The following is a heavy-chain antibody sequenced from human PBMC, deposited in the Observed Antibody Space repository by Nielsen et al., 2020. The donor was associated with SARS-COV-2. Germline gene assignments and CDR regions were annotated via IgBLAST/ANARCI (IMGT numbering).Heavy chain of an antibody. CDR3: AREVYGGKGGSFDY. CDR1: GFTFSSYG. V-gene: IGHV3-33*01. D-gene: IGHD4-23*01. Sequence: GGSLRLSCAASGFTFSSYGMHWVRQAPGKGLEWVAVIWYDGSNKYYADSVKGRFTISRDNSKNTLYLQMNSLRAEDTAVYYCAREVYGGKGGSFDYWGQGTLVTVSS. CDR2: IWYDGSNK. J-gene: IGHJ4*02.